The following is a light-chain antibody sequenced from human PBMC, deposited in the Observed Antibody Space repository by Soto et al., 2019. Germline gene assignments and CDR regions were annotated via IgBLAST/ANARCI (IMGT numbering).Light chain of an antibody. Sequence: QSALTQPASVSGSPGQSITISCTGTSSDVGGYTSVSWYQQLPGKAPKLMIYEVSNRPSGVSNRFSGSKSGNTASLTISGLQAEDEADYYCSSYTSSSPFVFGTGTKVTVL. J-gene: IGLJ1*01. V-gene: IGLV2-14*01. CDR2: EVS. CDR1: SSDVGGYTS. CDR3: SSYTSSSPFV.